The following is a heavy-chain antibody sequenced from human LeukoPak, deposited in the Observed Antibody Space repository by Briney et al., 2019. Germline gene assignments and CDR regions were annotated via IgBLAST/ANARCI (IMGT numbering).Heavy chain of an antibody. CDR2: ITGSGGRT. D-gene: IGHD3-22*01. J-gene: IGHJ4*02. CDR1: GFTFSSYA. CDR3: TKGSYYYDSSGLDY. V-gene: IGHV3-23*01. Sequence: GGSLRLSCAASGFTFSSYAMSWVRQAPGKGLEWVSAITGSGGRTYYADSVKGRFTISRDNSKNTLFLQMNSLRAEDTAVYYCTKGSYYYDSSGLDYWGQGTLVTVSS.